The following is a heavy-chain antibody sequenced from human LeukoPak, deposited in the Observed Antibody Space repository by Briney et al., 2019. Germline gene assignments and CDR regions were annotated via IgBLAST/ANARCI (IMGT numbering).Heavy chain of an antibody. CDR3: ARGRDPF. Sequence: PSETLSLTRAVYGGSFSGYYWNWIRQPPGKGLEWIGQINHRGDTDYNPSLKSRVTISVDTSKSQFPLKLTSMTAADTAVYYCARGRDPFWGQGTLVTVSS. D-gene: IGHD5-24*01. CDR2: INHRGDT. V-gene: IGHV4-34*01. J-gene: IGHJ4*02. CDR1: GGSFSGYY.